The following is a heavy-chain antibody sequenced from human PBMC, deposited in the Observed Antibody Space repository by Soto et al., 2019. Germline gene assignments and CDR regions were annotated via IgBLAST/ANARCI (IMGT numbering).Heavy chain of an antibody. Sequence: PGGSLRLSCAASGFTFSGSAMHWVRQASGKGLEWVGRIRSKANSYATAYAASVKGRFTISRDDSKNTEYLQMNSLKTEDTAVYYCTRPPGPWCSGRSCYSTDAFDIWGQGKMVTVSS. D-gene: IGHD2-15*01. CDR2: IRSKANSYAT. J-gene: IGHJ3*02. V-gene: IGHV3-73*01. CDR1: GFTFSGSA. CDR3: TRPPGPWCSGRSCYSTDAFDI.